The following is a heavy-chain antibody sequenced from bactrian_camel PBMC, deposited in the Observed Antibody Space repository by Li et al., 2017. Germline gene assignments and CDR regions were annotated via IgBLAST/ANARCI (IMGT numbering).Heavy chain of an antibody. CDR1: GDTIGRYC. CDR3: GAGRYCSLSYINI. V-gene: IGHV3S55*01. CDR2: IESDGST. J-gene: IGHJ4*01. D-gene: IGHD1*01. Sequence: HVQLVESGGGSVQVGGSLRLSCVASGDTIGRYCMGWFRQIPDKEREGVAGIESDGSTSYADSVKGRFTISQDTTNDTLYLEMNNLDVSDTADYYCGAGRYCSLSYINIWGQGTQVTVS.